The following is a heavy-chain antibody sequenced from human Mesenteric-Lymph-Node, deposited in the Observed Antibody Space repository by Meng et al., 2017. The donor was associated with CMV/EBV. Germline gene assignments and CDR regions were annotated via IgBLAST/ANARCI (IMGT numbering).Heavy chain of an antibody. CDR3: AKEDSSWAGYYFDY. V-gene: IGHV3-48*04. J-gene: IGHJ4*02. CDR2: ISSRSTSI. Sequence: GGSLRLSCAGSGFTFSDYSMNWVRQAPGKGLEWLSYISSRSTSIFYSDSVKGRFTISRDNAKNSLYLQMNSLRAEDTAFYYCAKEDSSWAGYYFDYWGQGTLVTVSS. D-gene: IGHD3-22*01. CDR1: GFTFSDYS.